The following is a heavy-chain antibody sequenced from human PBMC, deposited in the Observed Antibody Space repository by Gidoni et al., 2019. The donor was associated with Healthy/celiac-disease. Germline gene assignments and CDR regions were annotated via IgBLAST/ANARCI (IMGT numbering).Heavy chain of an antibody. D-gene: IGHD6-13*01. CDR3: ASGPPKQLGSTFDY. CDR2: IYTSGST. CDR1: GGSISSGRYY. J-gene: IGHJ4*02. Sequence: QVQLQESGPGLVKPSQTLSLTCTVSGGSISSGRYYWSWIRQPAGKGLEWIGRIYTSGSTNYNPSLKSRVTMSVDTSKNQFSLKLSSVTAADTAVYYCASGPPKQLGSTFDYWGQGTLVTVSS. V-gene: IGHV4-61*02.